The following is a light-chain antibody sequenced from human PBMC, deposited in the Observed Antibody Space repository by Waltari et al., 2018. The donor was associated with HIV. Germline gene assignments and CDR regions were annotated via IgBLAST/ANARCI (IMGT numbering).Light chain of an antibody. V-gene: IGKV1-33*01. CDR2: GAS. CDR1: QDISNY. CDR3: QTYDNLPQFT. J-gene: IGKJ3*01. Sequence: DIQMTQSPSSLSASVGDRVTITCQASQDISNYLNWYQQKPGKAPKLLIYGASYLETGVPSRFSGSGSGTDFTFTISSLQPDDIATYYCQTYDNLPQFTFGPGTKVGIK.